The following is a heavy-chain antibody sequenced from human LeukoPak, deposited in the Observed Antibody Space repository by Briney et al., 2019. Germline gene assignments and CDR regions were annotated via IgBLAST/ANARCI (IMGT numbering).Heavy chain of an antibody. V-gene: IGHV4-61*02. CDR3: ARSGAGRWFGELLHYFDY. J-gene: IGHJ4*02. D-gene: IGHD3-10*01. CDR2: IYTSGST. CDR1: GGSISSGSYY. Sequence: SETLSLTCPVSGGSISSGSYYWSWIRQPAGKGLEWIGRIYTSGSTNYNPSLKSRVTISVDTSKNQFSLKLSSVTAADTAVYYCARSGAGRWFGELLHYFDYWGQGTLVTASS.